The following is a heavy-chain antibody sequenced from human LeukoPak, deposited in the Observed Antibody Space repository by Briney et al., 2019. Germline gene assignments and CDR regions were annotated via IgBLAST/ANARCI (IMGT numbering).Heavy chain of an antibody. D-gene: IGHD5-18*01. CDR2: IYTSGST. Sequence: SETLSLTCTVSGGSISSYYWSWIRQPAGKGLEWIGRIYTSGSTNYNPSLKSRVTMSVDTSKNQFSLKLSSVTAADTAVYYCARRSRGYSYGCFDYWGQGTLVTVSS. CDR3: ARRSRGYSYGCFDY. V-gene: IGHV4-4*07. J-gene: IGHJ4*02. CDR1: GGSISSYY.